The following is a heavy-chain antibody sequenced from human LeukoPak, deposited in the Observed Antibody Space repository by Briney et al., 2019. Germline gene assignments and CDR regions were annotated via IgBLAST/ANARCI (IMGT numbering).Heavy chain of an antibody. CDR2: IGTAGDT. Sequence: GSLRLSCAASGFTFSSYDMHWVRQATGKGLEWVSAIGTAGDTYYPGSVKGRFTISRENAKNSLYLQMNSLRAGDTAVYYCARGGYCSGGSCYLDYWGQGTLVTVSS. CDR3: ARGGYCSGGSCYLDY. CDR1: GFTFSSYD. D-gene: IGHD2-15*01. V-gene: IGHV3-13*01. J-gene: IGHJ4*02.